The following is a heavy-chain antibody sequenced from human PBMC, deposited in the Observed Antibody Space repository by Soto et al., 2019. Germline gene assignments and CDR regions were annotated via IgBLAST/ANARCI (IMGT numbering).Heavy chain of an antibody. Sequence: ASVKVSCKASGYTFTSYGISWVRQAPGQGLEWMGWISAYNGNTNYAQKLQGRVTMTTDTSTSTAYMELRSLRSDDTAVYYCARGHYDILTGYQDYYYYYYMDVWGKGTTVTVSS. CDR3: ARGHYDILTGYQDYYYYYYMDV. CDR2: ISAYNGNT. V-gene: IGHV1-18*01. CDR1: GYTFTSYG. J-gene: IGHJ6*03. D-gene: IGHD3-9*01.